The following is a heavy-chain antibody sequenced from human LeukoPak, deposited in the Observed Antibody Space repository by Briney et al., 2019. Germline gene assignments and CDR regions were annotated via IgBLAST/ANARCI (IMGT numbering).Heavy chain of an antibody. Sequence: ASVKVSCKASGYTFTSYDINWVRQATGQGLEWMGWMNPNSGNTGYAQKFQGRVTMTRNTSISTAYMELSSLRSEDTAVYYCARDPLVVVAATYYYYYGMGVWGQGTTVTVSS. CDR1: GYTFTSYD. D-gene: IGHD2-15*01. J-gene: IGHJ6*02. CDR3: ARDPLVVVAATYYYYYGMGV. CDR2: MNPNSGNT. V-gene: IGHV1-8*01.